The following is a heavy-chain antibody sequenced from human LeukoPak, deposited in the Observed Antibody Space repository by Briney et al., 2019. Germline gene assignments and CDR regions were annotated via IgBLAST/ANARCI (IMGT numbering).Heavy chain of an antibody. CDR2: ISGSGGST. V-gene: IGHV3-23*01. CDR3: AKSQSGWYSFDY. J-gene: IGHJ4*02. D-gene: IGHD6-19*01. CDR1: GFTFSSYG. Sequence: GGSLRLSCAASGFTFSSYGMYWVRQAPGKGLEWVSAISGSGGSTKYADSVKGRFTISGDNSKNTLYLQMNSLRAEDTAVYYCAKSQSGWYSFDYWGQGTLVTVSS.